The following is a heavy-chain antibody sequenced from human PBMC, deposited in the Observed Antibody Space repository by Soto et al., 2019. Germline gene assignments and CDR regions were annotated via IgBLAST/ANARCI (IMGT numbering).Heavy chain of an antibody. V-gene: IGHV3-7*03. CDR2: IKQDGSEK. CDR1: GFTFSSYW. D-gene: IGHD5-18*01. J-gene: IGHJ6*02. Sequence: VQLVESGGGLVQPGGSLRLSCAASGFTFSSYWMSWVRQAPGKGLEWVANIKQDGSEKYYVDSVKGRFTISRDNAKNSLYLQMNSLRAEDTAVYYCASSYSSPYYYYGMDVWGQGTTVTVSS. CDR3: ASSYSSPYYYYGMDV.